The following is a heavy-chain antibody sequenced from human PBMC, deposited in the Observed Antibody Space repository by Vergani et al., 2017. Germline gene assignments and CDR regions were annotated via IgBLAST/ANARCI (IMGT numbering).Heavy chain of an antibody. Sequence: EVQLVESGGSIVKPGGSLRLSCVASGFSFRNAWMNWVRRTPGKGLAWVGRINSTFDRGTTDYAAAVKGRFTISRDDSKNTLFLQMNGLKTEDIGVYYCTTDPRYCGDGSCYWLRDHHYYGMDVWGQGTTVTVSS. CDR3: TTDPRYCGDGSCYWLRDHHYYGMDV. J-gene: IGHJ6*02. V-gene: IGHV3-15*07. CDR2: INSTFDRGTT. D-gene: IGHD2-21*01. CDR1: GFSFRNAW.